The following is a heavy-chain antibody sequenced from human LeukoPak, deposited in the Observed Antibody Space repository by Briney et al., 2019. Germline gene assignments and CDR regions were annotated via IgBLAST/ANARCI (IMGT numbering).Heavy chain of an antibody. CDR1: GGSFSGYY. CDR2: MNPSGST. J-gene: IGHJ6*03. CDR3: ARGRQDVTMIVVIMTAVSYYLDV. Sequence: SETLSLTCAVYGGSFSGYYWTWIRHTPEKGLEWIGEMNPSGSTNYNPSLKSRVTISVDTSKNQFSLTLSSVTAADTAVYYCARGRQDVTMIVVIMTAVSYYLDVWGKGTTDTVS. V-gene: IGHV4-34*01. D-gene: IGHD3-22*01.